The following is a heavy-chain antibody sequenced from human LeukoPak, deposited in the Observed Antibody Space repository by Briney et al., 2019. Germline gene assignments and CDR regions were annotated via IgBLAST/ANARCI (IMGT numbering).Heavy chain of an antibody. CDR2: INPSSGHT. J-gene: IGHJ5*02. Sequence: ASVTVSCKASGYILSRHNMDWVRQAAGQGLEWKGIINPSSGHTIYAQKFQGRITMTTDMSTSTVYMELSSLRSEDTAVYYCARDSVAASNWFDPWGQGTLVTVSS. V-gene: IGHV1-46*01. D-gene: IGHD6-25*01. CDR1: GYILSRHN. CDR3: ARDSVAASNWFDP.